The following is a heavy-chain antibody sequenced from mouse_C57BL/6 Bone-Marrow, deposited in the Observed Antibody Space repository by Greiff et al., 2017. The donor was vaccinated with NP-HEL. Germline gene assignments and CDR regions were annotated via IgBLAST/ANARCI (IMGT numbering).Heavy chain of an antibody. Sequence: QVQLKESGPGLVQPSQSLSITCTVSGFSLTSYGVHWVRQSPGKGLEWLGVIWSGGSTDYNAAFIFRLSISKDNSKSQVFFKMNSLQADDTAIYYCARKGGYYVGFAYWGQGTLVTVSA. J-gene: IGHJ3*01. CDR3: ARKGGYYVGFAY. CDR1: GFSLTSYG. CDR2: IWSGGST. D-gene: IGHD2-3*01. V-gene: IGHV2-2*01.